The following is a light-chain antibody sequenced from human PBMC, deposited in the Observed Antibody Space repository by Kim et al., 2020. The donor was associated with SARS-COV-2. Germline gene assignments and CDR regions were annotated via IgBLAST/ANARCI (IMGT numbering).Light chain of an antibody. CDR1: QSVNSP. CDR2: DAS. V-gene: IGKV3-11*01. Sequence: LSPGERATLSSRTSQSVNSPVAWYQQKPGQAPRLLIYDASNSATGIPARFIGSGSGTDFILTISSLEPEDVAVYYCQQRDNWPLTFGGGTKVEIK. J-gene: IGKJ4*01. CDR3: QQRDNWPLT.